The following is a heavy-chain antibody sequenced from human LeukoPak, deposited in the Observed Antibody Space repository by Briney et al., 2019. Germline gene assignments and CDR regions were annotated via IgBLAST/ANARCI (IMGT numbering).Heavy chain of an antibody. CDR1: GGSVSSGTYS. J-gene: IGHJ4*02. V-gene: IGHV4-61*01. CDR3: ARVEGGNGWYYFDY. Sequence: SETLSPTCTVSGGSVSSGTYSWSWIRQPPGKGLKWIGYIYYSGSTNYNPSLKSRVTISVDTSKNQFSLKLSSVTAADTAMYYCARVEGGNGWYYFDYWGQGTLVTVSS. D-gene: IGHD6-19*01. CDR2: IYYSGST.